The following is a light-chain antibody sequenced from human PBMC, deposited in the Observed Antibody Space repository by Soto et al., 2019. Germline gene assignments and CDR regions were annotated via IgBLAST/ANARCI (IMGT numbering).Light chain of an antibody. Sequence: DLQMTQSPSTLSASVGDRVTITCRASQSINFYLAWYQQKTGKAPKVLIWNAYTLESGVPSRFSGSGSGTEFALTISSLQADDFATYYCQQYNSYSTWTFGQGTKVEIK. CDR2: NAY. CDR1: QSINFY. CDR3: QQYNSYSTWT. V-gene: IGKV1-5*01. J-gene: IGKJ1*01.